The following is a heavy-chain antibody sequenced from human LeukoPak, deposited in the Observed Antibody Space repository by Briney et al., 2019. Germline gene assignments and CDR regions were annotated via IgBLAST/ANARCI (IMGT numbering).Heavy chain of an antibody. J-gene: IGHJ4*02. CDR2: LDGENDQK. D-gene: IGHD3-3*01. CDR1: GYTVIEIS. CDR3: ADFYTTSGFFY. Sequence: GASVKVSCKVSGYTVIEISIHWVRQSPGKGLEWMGGLDGENDQKVYAQQFQDRVTMSEDTSTDTAYMELSNLQSEDTAVYFCADFYTTSGFFYWGQGTLVTVSS. V-gene: IGHV1-24*01.